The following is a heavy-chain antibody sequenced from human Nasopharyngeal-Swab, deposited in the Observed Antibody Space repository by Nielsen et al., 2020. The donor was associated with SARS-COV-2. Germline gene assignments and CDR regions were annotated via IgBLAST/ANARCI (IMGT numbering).Heavy chain of an antibody. V-gene: IGHV3-53*01. J-gene: IGHJ3*02. D-gene: IGHD3-9*01. CDR2: IYSGGST. CDR1: GFTVSSHY. Sequence: GESLKISCAASGFTVSSHYMSWVRQAPGKGLEWVSIIYSGGSTYYADSVKGRFTISRDNSKHTLYLQMNSLRAEETAVYYCASASIRYFDWSHSGGAFDIWGQGTMVTVSS. CDR3: ASASIRYFDWSHSGGAFDI.